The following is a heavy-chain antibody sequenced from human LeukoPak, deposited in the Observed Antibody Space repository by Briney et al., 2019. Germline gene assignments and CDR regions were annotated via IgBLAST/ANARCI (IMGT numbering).Heavy chain of an antibody. J-gene: IGHJ4*02. Sequence: GESLKISCQASGYIFTNYWIGWVRQMPGKGLEWMGSFYPGDADTRYSPYFQGQVTISFDKSINTAYLQWNSLKASDTAMYYCARSIRGSGTYPFDSWGQGTLVTVSS. CDR3: ARSIRGSGTYPFDS. V-gene: IGHV5-51*01. CDR1: GYIFTNYW. D-gene: IGHD3-10*01. CDR2: FYPGDADT.